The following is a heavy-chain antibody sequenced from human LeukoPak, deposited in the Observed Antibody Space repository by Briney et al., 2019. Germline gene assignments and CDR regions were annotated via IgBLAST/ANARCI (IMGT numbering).Heavy chain of an antibody. V-gene: IGHV3-23*01. Sequence: TGGSLRLSCAASGFTFSSYAMTWVRQAPGKELEWVSDISVSGGNTYYADSVQGRFIISRDNSKNTLNLQMNSLRVEDTAVYYCAKGASGSYHTPYDYWGQGSLVTVSS. CDR2: ISVSGGNT. CDR1: GFTFSSYA. D-gene: IGHD1-26*01. J-gene: IGHJ4*02. CDR3: AKGASGSYHTPYDY.